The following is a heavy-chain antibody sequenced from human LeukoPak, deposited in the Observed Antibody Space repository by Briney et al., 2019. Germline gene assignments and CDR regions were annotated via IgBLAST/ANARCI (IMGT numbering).Heavy chain of an antibody. Sequence: PSETLSLTCAVSGGSISSSNWWSWVRQPPGKGLEWIGEIYHSGSTNYNPSLKSRVTISVDKSKNQFSLKLSSVTAADTAVYYCARGRLGYGSGSYYNWFDPWGQGTLVTVSS. D-gene: IGHD3-10*01. CDR2: IYHSGST. J-gene: IGHJ5*02. V-gene: IGHV4-4*02. CDR3: ARGRLGYGSGSYYNWFDP. CDR1: GGSISSSNW.